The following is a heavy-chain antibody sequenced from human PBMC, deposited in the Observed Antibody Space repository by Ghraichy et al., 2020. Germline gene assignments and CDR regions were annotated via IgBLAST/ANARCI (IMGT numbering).Heavy chain of an antibody. CDR1: GYSISSGNW. J-gene: IGHJ4*02. CDR2: IHYNGAT. D-gene: IGHD3-9*01. Sequence: SETLSLTCTVFGYSISSGNWWDWIRQSPGKGLEWIGSIHYNGATYYNPSLESRVTMSVDTSKNQFSLNLTSVTAVDTAVYYCARGDWYFDFWGQGTLVTVSS. V-gene: IGHV4-28*03. CDR3: ARGDWYFDF.